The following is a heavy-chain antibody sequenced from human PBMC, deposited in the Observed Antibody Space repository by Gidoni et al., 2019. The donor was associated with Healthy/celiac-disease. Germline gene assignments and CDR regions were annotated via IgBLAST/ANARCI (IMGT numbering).Heavy chain of an antibody. Sequence: QVQLQESGQGMVKTSQTLSLTCTVSGGSHSRGGYDGSGLRPPPGKGREWIGYIYYSGRTSYNPSLKSRVSISVDTSKNPFALKLSSVTAADTAGYYCARGLPGYCIGGSCYLYYYMDVWGNGPTVTVSS. CDR3: ARGLPGYCIGGSCYLYYYMDV. J-gene: IGHJ6*03. V-gene: IGHV4-31*03. D-gene: IGHD2-15*01. CDR1: GGSHSRGGYD. CDR2: IYYSGRT.